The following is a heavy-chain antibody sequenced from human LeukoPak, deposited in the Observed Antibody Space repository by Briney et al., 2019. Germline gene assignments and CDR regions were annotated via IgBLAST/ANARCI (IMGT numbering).Heavy chain of an antibody. CDR1: GYTLTSYA. CDR3: ARDLRFMITFGGVIGPFDY. Sequence: ASVKVSCMASGYTLTSYAMHWVCQAPGQSGEWMGWINAGNGNTKYSQKFQGRVTITRDTSASTAYMELSSLRSENTAVCYCARDLRFMITFGGVIGPFDYWGQGTLVTVSS. V-gene: IGHV1-3*01. CDR2: INAGNGNT. D-gene: IGHD3-16*02. J-gene: IGHJ4*02.